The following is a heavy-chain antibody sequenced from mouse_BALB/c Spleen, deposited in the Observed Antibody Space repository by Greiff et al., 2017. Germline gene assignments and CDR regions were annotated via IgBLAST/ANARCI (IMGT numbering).Heavy chain of an antibody. CDR3: NVLGPGY. V-gene: IGHV14-4*02. J-gene: IGHJ2*01. CDR1: GFNIKDYY. D-gene: IGHD3-3*01. CDR2: IDPENGDT. Sequence: VQLQQSGAELVRSGASVKLSCTASGFNIKDYYMHWVKQRPEQGLEWIGWIDPENGDTEYAPKFQGKATMTADTSSNTAYLQLSSLTSEDTAFYYCNVLGPGYWGQGTTLTVSA.